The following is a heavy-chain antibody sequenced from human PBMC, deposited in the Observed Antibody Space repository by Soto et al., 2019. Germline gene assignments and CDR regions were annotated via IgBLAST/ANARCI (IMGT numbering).Heavy chain of an antibody. CDR1: GDTFNSHA. D-gene: IGHD2-8*01. Sequence: QVQLVQSGAEVKKPGSSVTVSCKVSGDTFNSHAITWVRQAPGQGLEWMGRIIPMFGTANYAQKFQGRVTITADTSTSTAYMELRSLRSEDTAVYYCARSKGVGLVVDAFDIWGQGTMVTVSS. V-gene: IGHV1-69*06. CDR3: ARSKGVGLVVDAFDI. J-gene: IGHJ3*02. CDR2: IIPMFGTA.